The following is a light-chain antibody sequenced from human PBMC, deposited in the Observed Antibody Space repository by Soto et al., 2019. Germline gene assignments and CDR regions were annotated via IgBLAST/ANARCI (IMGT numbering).Light chain of an antibody. Sequence: DIQMTQSPSSLSASVGDRVTITCQASQDIGNYLTWYQQRLGKAPKLLIYDASNLETGVPSRSSGSGSGTDFTFTISSLQPEDFATYYCQQYDNLPLTFGGGTKVDIK. CDR1: QDIGNY. J-gene: IGKJ4*01. CDR2: DAS. V-gene: IGKV1-33*01. CDR3: QQYDNLPLT.